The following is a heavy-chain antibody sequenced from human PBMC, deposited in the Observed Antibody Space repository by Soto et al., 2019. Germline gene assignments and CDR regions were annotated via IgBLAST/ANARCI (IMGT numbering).Heavy chain of an antibody. CDR2: ITGSGATA. V-gene: IGHV3-23*01. Sequence: XESLSLSFAPSGFPFSTYGRTGVRQAQGKGLEGVAAITGSGATAYDAKSVQGRCTITKDNSKIMLSLKMNRLSADDTAIYYCAKDEEDGGWDLLWGQGTQVTVSS. D-gene: IGHD1-26*01. CDR1: GFPFSTYG. CDR3: AKDEEDGGWDLL. J-gene: IGHJ4*02.